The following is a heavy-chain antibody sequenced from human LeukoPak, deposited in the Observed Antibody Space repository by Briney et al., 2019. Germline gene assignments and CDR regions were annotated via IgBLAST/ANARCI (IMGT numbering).Heavy chain of an antibody. CDR1: GGSISSYY. Sequence: PSETLSLTCTVSGGSISSYYGSWIRQPPGKGLEWVGYIYYSGSTSYNPSLKSRVTISVATSKNQFSLKLSSVTAADTAVYYCGRDRYPCSGGSCYPNWFDPWGQGTLVTVSS. J-gene: IGHJ5*02. D-gene: IGHD2-15*01. V-gene: IGHV4-59*01. CDR2: IYYSGST. CDR3: GRDRYPCSGGSCYPNWFDP.